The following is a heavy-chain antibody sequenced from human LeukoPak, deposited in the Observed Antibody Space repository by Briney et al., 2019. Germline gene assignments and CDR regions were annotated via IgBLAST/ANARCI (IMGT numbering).Heavy chain of an antibody. V-gene: IGHV1-18*01. CDR3: ARESVSVVRGSPRYYYYGMDV. CDR2: ISAYNGNT. Sequence: ASVKVSCKASGYTFTSYGISWVRQAPGQGLEWMGWISAYNGNTNYAQKLQGRVTMTTDTSTSTAYMELRSLRSDDTAVYYCARESVSVVRGSPRYYYYGMDVWGQGTTVTVSS. CDR1: GYTFTSYG. D-gene: IGHD3-10*01. J-gene: IGHJ6*02.